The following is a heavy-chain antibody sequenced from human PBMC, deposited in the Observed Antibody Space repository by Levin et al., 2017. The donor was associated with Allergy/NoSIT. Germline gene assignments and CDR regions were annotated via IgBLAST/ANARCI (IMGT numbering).Heavy chain of an antibody. V-gene: IGHV1-2*02. D-gene: IGHD2-21*02. J-gene: IGHJ4*02. CDR1: GNTFTDYY. CDR3: AACGGACFSPRY. CDR2: INPKSGGT. Sequence: VASVKVSCEASGNTFTDYYLHWIRQAPGQDLEWMGWINPKSGGTKYAEKFQGRVTMTRDTSITTLYMDLGALRFDDTGVYYCAACGGACFSPRYWGQGTLVTVSS.